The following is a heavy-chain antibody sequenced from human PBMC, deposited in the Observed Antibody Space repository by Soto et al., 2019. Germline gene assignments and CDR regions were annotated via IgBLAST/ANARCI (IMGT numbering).Heavy chain of an antibody. D-gene: IGHD5-18*01. Sequence: PSETLSLTCTVSGGSISSYYWSWIRQPPGKGLEWIGYIYYSGSTNYNPSLKSRVTISVDTSKNQFSLKLSSVTAADTAVYYCGRDHPSHTARFDYWGQGTLVTVSS. CDR3: GRDHPSHTARFDY. CDR2: IYYSGST. J-gene: IGHJ4*02. CDR1: GGSISSYY. V-gene: IGHV4-59*01.